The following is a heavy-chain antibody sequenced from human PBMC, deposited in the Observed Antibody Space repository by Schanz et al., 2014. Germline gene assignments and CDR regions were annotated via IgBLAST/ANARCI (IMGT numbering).Heavy chain of an antibody. CDR1: GFTFSSYS. D-gene: IGHD4-17*01. CDR3: ARKMKLGVYGGKGHDSLDI. Sequence: EVQLVESGGGLVQPGGSLRLSCTASGFTFSSYSMNWVRQAPGKGLEWVANIKHDGSVKDYVDSVEGRFTISRDNAKNTLYLQMNTLRAEDTAVYYCARKMKLGVYGGKGHDSLDIWGQGTMVTVSS. CDR2: IKHDGSVK. V-gene: IGHV3-7*01. J-gene: IGHJ3*02.